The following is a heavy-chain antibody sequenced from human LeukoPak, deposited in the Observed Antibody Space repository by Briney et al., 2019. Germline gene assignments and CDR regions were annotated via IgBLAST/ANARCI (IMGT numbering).Heavy chain of an antibody. Sequence: SETLSLTCTVSGGSISSSTYYWGWIRQPPGKGLEWIGSIYYSGSTYYNPSLKSRVTISVDTSKNQFSLKLSSVTAVDTAVYYCARSVGKTGNWFDPWGQGTLVTVSS. V-gene: IGHV4-39*07. CDR3: ARSVGKTGNWFDP. CDR2: IYYSGST. CDR1: GGSISSSTYY. D-gene: IGHD3-10*01. J-gene: IGHJ5*02.